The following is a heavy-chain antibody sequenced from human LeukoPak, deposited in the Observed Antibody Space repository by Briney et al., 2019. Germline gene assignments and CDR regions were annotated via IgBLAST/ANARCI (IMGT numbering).Heavy chain of an antibody. CDR1: GGSISSYY. Sequence: SETLSLTCTVSGGSISSYYWSWIRQPAGKGLEWIGRIYTSGSTNYNPSLKSRVTMSVDTSKNQFSLKLSSVTAADTAVYYCARHRVRTAATPSAPFDYWGQGTLVTVSS. D-gene: IGHD6-25*01. CDR2: IYTSGST. J-gene: IGHJ4*02. V-gene: IGHV4-4*07. CDR3: ARHRVRTAATPSAPFDY.